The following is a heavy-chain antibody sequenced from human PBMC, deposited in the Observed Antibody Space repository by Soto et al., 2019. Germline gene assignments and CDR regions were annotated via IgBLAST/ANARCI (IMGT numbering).Heavy chain of an antibody. CDR2: IYYSGST. CDR1: GGSISSGGYY. D-gene: IGHD2-15*01. CDR3: ARVIGCSGGSCYFAFDI. J-gene: IGHJ3*02. Sequence: QVQLQESGPGLVKPSQTLSLTCTVSGGSISSGGYYWSWIRQHPGKGLEWIGYIYYSGSTYYNPYLKSRVTISVDTSKNQFSLKLSSVTAADTAVYYCARVIGCSGGSCYFAFDIWGQGTMGTVSS. V-gene: IGHV4-31*03.